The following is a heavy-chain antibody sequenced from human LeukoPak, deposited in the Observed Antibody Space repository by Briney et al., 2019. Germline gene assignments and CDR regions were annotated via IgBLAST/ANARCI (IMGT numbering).Heavy chain of an antibody. CDR1: GFTFSSYS. J-gene: IGHJ6*03. Sequence: PGGSLRLSCAASGFTFSSYSMNWVRQAPGQGLEWVSYISSSSSTIYYADSVKGRFTISRDNAKNSLYLQMNSLRAEDTAVYYCASPKGFYGDYSNYYYMDVWGKGTTVTVSS. V-gene: IGHV3-48*01. D-gene: IGHD4-17*01. CDR2: ISSSSSTI. CDR3: ASPKGFYGDYSNYYYMDV.